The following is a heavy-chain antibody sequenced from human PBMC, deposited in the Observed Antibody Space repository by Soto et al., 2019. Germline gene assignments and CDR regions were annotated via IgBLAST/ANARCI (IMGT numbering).Heavy chain of an antibody. J-gene: IGHJ4*02. D-gene: IGHD6-19*01. V-gene: IGHV3-21*01. CDR3: ARDHSGFDY. Sequence: PGGSLRLSCAASGFTFNDYAMNWVRQAPGKGLERVSSISSSGRYIYYADSVKGRFTISRDNAKNSLYLQMNSLRAEDTAVYYCARDHSGFDYWGQGTLVNVSS. CDR1: GFTFNDYA. CDR2: ISSSGRYI.